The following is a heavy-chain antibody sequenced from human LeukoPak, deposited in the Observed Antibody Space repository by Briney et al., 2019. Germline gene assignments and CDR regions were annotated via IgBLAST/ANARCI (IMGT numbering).Heavy chain of an antibody. V-gene: IGHV3-7*01. CDR3: AREGSSGSSFDY. J-gene: IGHJ4*02. CDR2: INQDGSEK. CDR1: GFTFSRYW. D-gene: IGHD6-19*01. Sequence: GGSLRLSCAASGFTFSRYWMSWVRQAPGKGLEWVANINQDGSEKYYVDSVKGRFTISRDSAKKSLYLQMNSLRAEDTAVYYCAREGSSGSSFDYWGQGTLVTVSS.